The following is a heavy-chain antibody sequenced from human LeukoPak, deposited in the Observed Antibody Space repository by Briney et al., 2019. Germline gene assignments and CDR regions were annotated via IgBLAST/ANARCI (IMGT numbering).Heavy chain of an antibody. CDR2: ISDRGGTT. D-gene: IGHD2-21*02. J-gene: IGHJ4*02. Sequence: PLGSLRLSCAASGFTFSNYAVTWVRQAPGKGLEWVSVISDRGGTTYYADSVKGRFTISRDNSKNTLYLQMNSLRADDTAVYYCAKEGAYCGRDCSGVFDYWGQGTLVTVSS. CDR3: AKEGAYCGRDCSGVFDY. CDR1: GFTFSNYA. V-gene: IGHV3-23*01.